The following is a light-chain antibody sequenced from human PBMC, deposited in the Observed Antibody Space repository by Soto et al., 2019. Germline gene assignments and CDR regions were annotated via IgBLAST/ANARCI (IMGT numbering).Light chain of an antibody. J-gene: IGKJ5*01. CDR2: DAS. Sequence: IQMTQSPSSLFASVGDRVTVTCQATQDINIYLNWYQQKPGKAPNLLIYDASNLEIGVPSRFSGSGSGTHFTFTISSLQTEDIATYYCQQYDILPITFGRGTRLEN. CDR3: QQYDILPIT. V-gene: IGKV1-33*01. CDR1: QDINIY.